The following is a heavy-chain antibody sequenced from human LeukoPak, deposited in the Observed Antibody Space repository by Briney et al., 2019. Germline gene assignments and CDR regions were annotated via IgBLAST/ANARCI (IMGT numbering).Heavy chain of an antibody. CDR3: AIGLSPTRSPYCMDV. J-gene: IGHJ6*03. V-gene: IGHV3-23*01. D-gene: IGHD1-26*01. CDR1: GLTFGNHV. Sequence: GGSLTLSCPASGLTFGNHVMNWVRQAAGNGPEWVSSIVSYGAVTYYAGSLKGPFIISRANSKDTVYLQMNSLRAEDTAVYYCAIGLSPTRSPYCMDVWGKGTTVTVSS. CDR2: IVSYGAVT.